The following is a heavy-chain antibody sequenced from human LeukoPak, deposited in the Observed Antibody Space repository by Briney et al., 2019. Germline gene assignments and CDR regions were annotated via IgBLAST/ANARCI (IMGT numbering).Heavy chain of an antibody. CDR1: GFTFSSYS. J-gene: IGHJ4*02. D-gene: IGHD3-22*01. Sequence: NPGGSLRLSCAASGFTFSSYSMNWVRQAPGKGLEWVSSISSSSSYIYYADSVKGRFTISRDNAKNSLYLQMNSLRAEDTAVYYCASFYDSSGYYYGRAGFFDHWGQGTLVTVSS. CDR2: ISSSSSYI. CDR3: ASFYDSSGYYYGRAGFFDH. V-gene: IGHV3-21*01.